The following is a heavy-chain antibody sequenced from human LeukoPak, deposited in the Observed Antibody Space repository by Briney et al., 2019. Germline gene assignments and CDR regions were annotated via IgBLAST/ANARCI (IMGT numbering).Heavy chain of an antibody. J-gene: IGHJ4*02. CDR1: GGSIGTYY. Sequence: PSETLSLTCTVSGGSIGTYYWSWIRQPAGKGLEWIGRIYTSGNTKYNPSLKSRVTISVDTSKNQFSLKLTSLTAADTAIYYCARDSGRRGYPEYSFDYWGQGALVTVSS. V-gene: IGHV4-4*07. CDR2: IYTSGNT. D-gene: IGHD3-10*01. CDR3: ARDSGRRGYPEYSFDY.